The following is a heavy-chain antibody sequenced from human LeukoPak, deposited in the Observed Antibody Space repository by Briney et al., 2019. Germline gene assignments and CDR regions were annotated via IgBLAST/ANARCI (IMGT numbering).Heavy chain of an antibody. CDR3: ARREGLWSYFDS. D-gene: IGHD1-26*01. CDR1: GGSFSGYY. V-gene: IGHV4-34*01. Sequence: PSETLSLTCAVYGGSFSGYYWSWIRQPPGKGLEWIGEINHSGRTNYNPSLKSRVTLSVDKSKNQFSLNLTSVTAADTAIYYCARREGLWSYFDSWGQGILVTVSS. CDR2: INHSGRT. J-gene: IGHJ4*02.